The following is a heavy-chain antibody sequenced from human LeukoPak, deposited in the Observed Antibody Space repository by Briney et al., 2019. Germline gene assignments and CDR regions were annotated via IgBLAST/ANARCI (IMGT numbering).Heavy chain of an antibody. J-gene: IGHJ4*02. CDR3: ARVPPRRSYVGAHDY. CDR2: ISAYNGNT. CDR1: GYTFTSYG. Sequence: ASVKVSCKASGYTFTSYGISWVRQAPGQGLEWMGWISAYNGNTNYAQKLQGRVTITTDTSTSTAYMELRSLRSDDTAVYYCARVPPRRSYVGAHDYWGQGTLVTVSS. D-gene: IGHD1-26*01. V-gene: IGHV1-18*01.